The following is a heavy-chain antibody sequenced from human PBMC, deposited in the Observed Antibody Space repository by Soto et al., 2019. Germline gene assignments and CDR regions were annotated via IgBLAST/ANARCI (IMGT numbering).Heavy chain of an antibody. CDR2: TYYRSKWYN. D-gene: IGHD6-19*01. J-gene: IGHJ1*01. CDR3: ARDQLYSSGSIEYFQH. Sequence: PSQPLSLPCAISGDSVSSNSAAWNWIRQSPSRGLEWLGRTYYRSKWYNDYAVSVKSRITINPDTSKNQFSLQLNSVTPEDTAVYYCARDQLYSSGSIEYFQHWGQGTLVTVSS. V-gene: IGHV6-1*01. CDR1: GDSVSSNSAA.